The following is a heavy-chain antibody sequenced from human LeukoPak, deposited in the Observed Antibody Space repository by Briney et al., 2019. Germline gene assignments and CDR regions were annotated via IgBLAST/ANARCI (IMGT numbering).Heavy chain of an antibody. V-gene: IGHV3-23*01. CDR3: AQGYSSGWYPY. J-gene: IGHJ4*02. CDR1: RFSVSSFG. CDR2: ISVDGETL. D-gene: IGHD6-19*01. Sequence: GGSLRLSCAVSRFSVSSFGMSWVRQAPGKGLEWISAISVDGETLYYADSVKGRFIISRDNSKNTLYLQLSSLRAEDTAVYYCAQGYSSGWYPYWGQGSLVSVSS.